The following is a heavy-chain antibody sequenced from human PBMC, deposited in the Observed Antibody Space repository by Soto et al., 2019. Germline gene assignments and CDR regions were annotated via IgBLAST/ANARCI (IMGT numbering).Heavy chain of an antibody. CDR3: AKKVIDGFSPHFDY. Sequence: VRQAPGKGLEWVSSISGSGSSTYYADSVKGRFTISRDNSKNTLYLQMNSLRAEDTAVYYCAKKVIDGFSPHFDYWGQGTLVTVSS. D-gene: IGHD3-10*01. CDR2: ISGSGSST. J-gene: IGHJ4*02. V-gene: IGHV3-23*01.